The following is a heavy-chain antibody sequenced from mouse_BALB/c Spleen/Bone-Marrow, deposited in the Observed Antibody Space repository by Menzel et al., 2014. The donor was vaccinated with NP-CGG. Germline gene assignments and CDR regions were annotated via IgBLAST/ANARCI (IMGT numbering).Heavy chain of an antibody. J-gene: IGHJ4*01. Sequence: EVKLMESGGGLVQPGGSRKLSCAASGFTFSSFGMHWVRQAPEKGLEWVAYISNGSSTFYYADTVKGRFTISRDNPKNTLFLQMTSLRSEDTAMYYCARKGAMITHYYAMDYWGQGTSVTVSS. D-gene: IGHD2-4*01. V-gene: IGHV5-17*02. CDR3: ARKGAMITHYYAMDY. CDR2: ISNGSSTF. CDR1: GFTFSSFG.